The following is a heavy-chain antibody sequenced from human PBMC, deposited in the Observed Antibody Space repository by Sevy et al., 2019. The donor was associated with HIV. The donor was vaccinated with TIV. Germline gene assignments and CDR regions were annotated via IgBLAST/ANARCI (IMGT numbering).Heavy chain of an antibody. V-gene: IGHV3-15*01. Sequence: GSLRLSCAASGLSFGNAWMAWVRQAPGKGLEWVGRIRSETGGGTTDFAAFAKGKFTISRDDPKNTLYLQMNSLKTEDTVVYYCAIDHRRDGMIVVPFEKWGLGTLVTVSS. CDR2: IRSETGGGTT. CDR1: GLSFGNAW. CDR3: AIDHRRDGMIVVPFEK. D-gene: IGHD3-22*01. J-gene: IGHJ4*02.